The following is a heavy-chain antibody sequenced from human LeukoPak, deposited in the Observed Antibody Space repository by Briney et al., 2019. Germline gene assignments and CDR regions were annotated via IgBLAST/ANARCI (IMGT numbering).Heavy chain of an antibody. V-gene: IGHV4-59*01. J-gene: IGHJ6*02. CDR3: TRDRPPWGYYGMDV. D-gene: IGHD1-26*01. Sequence: SETLSLTCTVYGGSISSYYRSWIRQPPGKGLEWIGYIYYSGSTNYNPSLKSRVTISVDTSKNQFSLKLSSVTAADTAVYYCTRDRPPWGYYGMDVWGQGTTVTVSS. CDR1: GGSISSYY. CDR2: IYYSGST.